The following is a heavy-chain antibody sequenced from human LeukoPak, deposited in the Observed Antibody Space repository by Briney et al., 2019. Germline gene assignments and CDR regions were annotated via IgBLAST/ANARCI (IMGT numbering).Heavy chain of an antibody. Sequence: GGSLRLSCAASGFTFRSYWMHWIRQAPGKGLEWVSGISWNSGSIGYADSVKGRFTISRDNAKNSLYLQMNSLRAEDTALYYCAKDILPSYGDYVNFDYWGQGTLVTVSS. CDR3: AKDILPSYGDYVNFDY. J-gene: IGHJ4*02. CDR2: ISWNSGSI. D-gene: IGHD4-17*01. V-gene: IGHV3-9*01. CDR1: GFTFRSYW.